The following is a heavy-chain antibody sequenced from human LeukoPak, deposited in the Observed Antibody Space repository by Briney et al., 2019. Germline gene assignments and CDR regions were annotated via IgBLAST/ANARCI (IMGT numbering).Heavy chain of an antibody. Sequence: GGSLRLSCAASGFTFSSYAMHWVRQAPGKGLEYVSAISSNGGSTYYANSVKGRFTISRDNSKNTLYLQMGSLRAEDMAVYYCARDQGNWNIDYWGQGTLVTVSS. J-gene: IGHJ4*02. CDR3: ARDQGNWNIDY. CDR1: GFTFSSYA. D-gene: IGHD1/OR15-1a*01. V-gene: IGHV3-64*01. CDR2: ISSNGGST.